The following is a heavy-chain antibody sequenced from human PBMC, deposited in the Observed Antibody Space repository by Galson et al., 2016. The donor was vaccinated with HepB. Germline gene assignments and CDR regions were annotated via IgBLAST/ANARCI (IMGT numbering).Heavy chain of an antibody. CDR3: ARQAGSITMIVVDIPRHFGRDV. V-gene: IGHV4-39*01. J-gene: IGHJ6*02. CDR2: IYSTGIT. Sequence: ETLSLTCTVSGGSISNSSHYWGWIRQPPGKGLEWIGSIYSTGITYYNPSLQSRVTISVDTSKKQFPLKLSTVTAADTAVYYCARQAGSITMIVVDIPRHFGRDVWGQGTTVTVSS. CDR1: GGSISNSSHY. D-gene: IGHD3-22*01.